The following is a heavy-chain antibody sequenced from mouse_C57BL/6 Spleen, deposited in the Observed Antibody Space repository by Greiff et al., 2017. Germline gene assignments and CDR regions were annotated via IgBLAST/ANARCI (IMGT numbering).Heavy chain of an antibody. CDR3: ARWYDYGFDY. D-gene: IGHD2-4*01. J-gene: IGHJ2*01. V-gene: IGHV1-52*01. CDR1: GYTFTSYW. Sequence: QVQLKEPGAELVRPGSSVKLSCKASGYTFTSYWMHWVKQRPIQGLEWIGNIDPSDSETHYNQKFKDKATLTVDKSSSTAYMQLSSLTSADSAVYYCARWYDYGFDYWGQGTTLTVSS. CDR2: IDPSDSET.